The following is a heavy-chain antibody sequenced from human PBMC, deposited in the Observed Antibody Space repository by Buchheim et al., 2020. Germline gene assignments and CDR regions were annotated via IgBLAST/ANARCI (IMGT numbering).Heavy chain of an antibody. CDR1: GFTFSSYG. CDR3: ARGSEAYSSSWYDY. V-gene: IGHV3-33*01. J-gene: IGHJ4*02. CDR2: IWYDGSNK. Sequence: QVQLVESGGGVVQPGRSLRLSCAASGFTFSSYGMHWVRQAPGKGLEWVAVIWYDGSNKYYADSVKGRFTISRDNSKNTLYLKMNSLRAEDTAVYYCARGSEAYSSSWYDYWGQGTL. D-gene: IGHD6-13*01.